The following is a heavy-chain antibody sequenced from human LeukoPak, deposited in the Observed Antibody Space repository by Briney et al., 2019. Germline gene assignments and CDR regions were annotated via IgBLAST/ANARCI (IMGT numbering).Heavy chain of an antibody. CDR1: GFTFSDYY. V-gene: IGHV3-74*01. Sequence: GGSLRLSCAASGFTFSDYYMHWVRHAPGKGLVWVGRMSGDASSTDYADSVKGRFTISRDYAKNTLYLQMDSLRVEETAMYYCAKEHRPGWFDPWGQGTLVTVSS. CDR2: MSGDASST. J-gene: IGHJ5*02. CDR3: AKEHRPGWFDP.